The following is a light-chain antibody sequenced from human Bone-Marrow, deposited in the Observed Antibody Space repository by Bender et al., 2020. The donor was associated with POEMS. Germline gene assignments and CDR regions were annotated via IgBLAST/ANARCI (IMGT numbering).Light chain of an antibody. J-gene: IGLJ2*01. CDR2: INN. V-gene: IGLV1-44*01. CDR3: AAWDDSLNGVV. CDR1: SSNIGTNP. Sequence: QSVLTQPPSASGTPGQRVTISCSGSSSNIGTNPVNWYQQLPGTAPKLLIYINNQRPSGVPDRFSGSKSGTSASLAISGLQSEDEAYYYCAAWDDSLNGVVFGGGTKLTVL.